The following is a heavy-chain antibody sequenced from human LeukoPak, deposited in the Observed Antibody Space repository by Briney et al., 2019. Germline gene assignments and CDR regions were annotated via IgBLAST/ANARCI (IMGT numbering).Heavy chain of an antibody. D-gene: IGHD6-6*01. CDR3: AREEYSSLRDY. CDR1: GFTFSSYS. CDR2: IDFTSRYI. J-gene: IGHJ4*02. Sequence: PGGSLRLSCAASGFTFSSYSMNWVRQAPGKGLEWVSSIDFTSRYIYNADSVKGRFTISRNNAKNSLYLQMNSLRAEDTAVYYCAREEYSSLRDYWGQGTLVTVSS. V-gene: IGHV3-21*04.